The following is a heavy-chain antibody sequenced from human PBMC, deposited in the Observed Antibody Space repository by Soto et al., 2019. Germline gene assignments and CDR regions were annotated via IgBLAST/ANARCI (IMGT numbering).Heavy chain of an antibody. CDR3: ARYRREAVAGYTLDN. CDR2: INHSGST. CDR1: GGSFSGYY. J-gene: IGHJ4*02. V-gene: IGHV4-34*01. D-gene: IGHD6-13*01. Sequence: ETLSLTCAVYGGSFSGYYWSWIRQPPGKGLEWVGEINHSGSTNYNPSLKSRVTISEDTSKSQFSLKVNSMTAADTAVYYCARYRREAVAGYTLDNWGQGILVTVSS.